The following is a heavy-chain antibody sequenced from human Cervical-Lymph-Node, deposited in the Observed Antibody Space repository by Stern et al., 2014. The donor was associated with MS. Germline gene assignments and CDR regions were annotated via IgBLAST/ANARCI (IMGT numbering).Heavy chain of an antibody. D-gene: IGHD4-11*01. CDR3: ALRRSYYVY. CDR2: LIPFFGAT. Sequence: QVQLVQSGSEVKKPGSSVKVSCKPSGDTFSNYALSWVRQAPGQGLEWAGGLIPFFGATRYAQNFQGRVTITPEESTGTAFMELSNLTSDDTAVYYCALRRSYYVYWGQGTLITVSS. J-gene: IGHJ4*02. V-gene: IGHV1-69*01. CDR1: GDTFSNYA.